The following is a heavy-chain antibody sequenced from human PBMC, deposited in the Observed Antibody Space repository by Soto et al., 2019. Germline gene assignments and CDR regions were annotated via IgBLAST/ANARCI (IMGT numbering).Heavy chain of an antibody. D-gene: IGHD3-3*01. CDR3: ARLTSPDY. Sequence: SETLSLTCTVSGGSISSYYWSWIRQPPGKGLEWIGYIYYSGSTNYNPSLKSRVTISVDTSKNQFSLKLSSVTAADMAVYYCARLTSPDYWGQGTLVTVSS. V-gene: IGHV4-59*08. J-gene: IGHJ4*02. CDR2: IYYSGST. CDR1: GGSISSYY.